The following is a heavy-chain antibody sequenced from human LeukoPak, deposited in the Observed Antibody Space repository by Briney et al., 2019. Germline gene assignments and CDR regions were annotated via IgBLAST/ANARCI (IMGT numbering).Heavy chain of an antibody. V-gene: IGHV3-23*01. CDR2: ISGSGGST. J-gene: IGHJ4*02. CDR1: GFTFSSYA. D-gene: IGHD4-23*01. Sequence: PGGSLRLSCAASGFTFSSYAMSWVRQAPGKGLEWVSAISGSGGSTYYADSVKGRFTISRDNSKNTLYLQMNSLRAEDTAVYYCAKDHYGGYTAKTADHDYWGQGTLVTVSS. CDR3: AKDHYGGYTAKTADHDY.